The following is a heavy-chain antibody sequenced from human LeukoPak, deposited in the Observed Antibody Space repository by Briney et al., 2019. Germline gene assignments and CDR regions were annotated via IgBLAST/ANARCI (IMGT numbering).Heavy chain of an antibody. D-gene: IGHD3-10*01. CDR2: ITASGDGT. V-gene: IGHV3-23*01. CDR1: GFTFSTYA. CDR3: ARDMDVDYYGSGSLNHFDY. J-gene: IGHJ4*02. Sequence: GGSLRLSCAASGFTFSTYAMTWVRQAPGKGLEWVSSITASGDGTSAADSVKGRFTISRDNSKNTLYLQMNSLRVEDTALYYCARDMDVDYYGSGSLNHFDYWGQGTLVTVSS.